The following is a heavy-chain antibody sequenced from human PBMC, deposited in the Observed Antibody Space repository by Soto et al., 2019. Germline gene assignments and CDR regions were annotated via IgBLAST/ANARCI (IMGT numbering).Heavy chain of an antibody. V-gene: IGHV3-33*01. Sequence: QVQLVESGGGVVQPGRSLRLSCAASGFTFSSYGMHWVRQAPGKGLEWFALIWYDGSNKNYSDSVKGRSTISRDNSRNILYLQMNSLRAEDTAVYYCARYGSPTASHNDDSFDICGLGTMVTVSS. J-gene: IGHJ3*02. D-gene: IGHD4-17*01. CDR1: GFTFSSYG. CDR2: IWYDGSNK. CDR3: ARYGSPTASHNDDSFDI.